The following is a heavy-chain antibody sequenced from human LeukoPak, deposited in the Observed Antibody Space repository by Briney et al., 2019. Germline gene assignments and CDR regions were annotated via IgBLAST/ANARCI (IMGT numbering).Heavy chain of an antibody. Sequence: GGSLRLSCAGSGFTFSSYAMSWARQAPGKGLEWVSTIIGSGVTTYYADSVKGRFTISRDNSKNTLYLQVNSLRAEDTAVYYCAKDASDTGYYFDYWGQGTLVTVPS. CDR2: IIGSGVTT. J-gene: IGHJ4*02. CDR3: AKDASDTGYYFDY. D-gene: IGHD1-14*01. CDR1: GFTFSSYA. V-gene: IGHV3-23*01.